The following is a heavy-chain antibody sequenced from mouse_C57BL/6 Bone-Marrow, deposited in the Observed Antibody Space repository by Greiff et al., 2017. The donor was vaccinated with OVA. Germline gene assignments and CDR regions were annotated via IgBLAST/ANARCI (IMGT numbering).Heavy chain of an antibody. D-gene: IGHD3-2*02. V-gene: IGHV1-50*01. CDR3: AGYSSGYAMDD. Sequence: QVQLQQPGAELVKPGASVKLSCKASGYTFTSYWMQWVKQRPGQGLEWIGEIDPSDSYTNYNQKFKGKATLTVDTSSSTAYMQLSSLTAEDSAVYYCAGYSSGYAMDDWGQGTSVTVSS. CDR2: IDPSDSYT. J-gene: IGHJ4*01. CDR1: GYTFTSYW.